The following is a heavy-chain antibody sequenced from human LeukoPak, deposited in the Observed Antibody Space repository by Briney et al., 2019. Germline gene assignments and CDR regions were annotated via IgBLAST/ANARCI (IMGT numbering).Heavy chain of an antibody. J-gene: IGHJ4*02. CDR3: ARDRGGSYSAIDY. CDR1: GFTFSSYS. CDR2: ISSSSSTI. V-gene: IGHV3-48*04. D-gene: IGHD1-26*01. Sequence: PGGSLRLSCAASGFTFSSYSMNWVRQAPGKGLEWVSFISSSSSTIYYADSVKGRFTISRDNAKNSLYLQMNSLRAEDTAVYYCARDRGGSYSAIDYWGQGTLVTVPS.